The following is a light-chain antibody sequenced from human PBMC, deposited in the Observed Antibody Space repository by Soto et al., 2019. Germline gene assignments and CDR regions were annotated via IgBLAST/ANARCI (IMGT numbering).Light chain of an antibody. CDR3: QQYEKWPPSIT. CDR2: GVS. CDR1: QPVNNN. V-gene: IGKV3-15*01. J-gene: IGKJ5*01. Sequence: IEMTQSPATLSASPGDRATLSCRASQPVNNNLAWYQQKPGQAPRLLIYGVSTRATGISARFSGGGSVTEFTLTISSLQSEDFALYYCQQYEKWPPSITFGQGTRLEIK.